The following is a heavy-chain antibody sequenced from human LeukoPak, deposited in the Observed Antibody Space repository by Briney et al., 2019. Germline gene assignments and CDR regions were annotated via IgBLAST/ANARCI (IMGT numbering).Heavy chain of an antibody. CDR2: INPNSGGT. J-gene: IGHJ5*02. Sequence: ASVKVSCKASGHTFGDHYMHWVRQAPGQGLKWMGWINPNSGGTKYAQRFQGRVTMTRDTSISTAYMELRRLRSDDTAVYYCARVLLRTGIPEGFDPWGQGTLVTVSS. CDR1: GHTFGDHY. CDR3: ARVLLRTGIPEGFDP. D-gene: IGHD1-14*01. V-gene: IGHV1-2*02.